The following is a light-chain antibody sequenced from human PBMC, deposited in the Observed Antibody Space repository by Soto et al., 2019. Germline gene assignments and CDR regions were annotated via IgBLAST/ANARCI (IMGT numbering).Light chain of an antibody. CDR1: QSVSSY. Sequence: EIVLTQSPATLSLSPGERATLSGTASQSVSSYLAWYQQKPGQAPRLLIYDASNRATGIPARFSGSGSGTDFTLTISSLEPEDFAVYYCQQRSNWPITFGQGTRLEIK. CDR2: DAS. CDR3: QQRSNWPIT. J-gene: IGKJ5*01. V-gene: IGKV3-11*01.